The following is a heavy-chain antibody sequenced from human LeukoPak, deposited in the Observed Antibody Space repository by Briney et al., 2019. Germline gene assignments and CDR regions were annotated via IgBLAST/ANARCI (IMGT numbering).Heavy chain of an antibody. J-gene: IGHJ4*02. CDR3: AKGGSGSYYESVDY. CDR2: INPSGGST. V-gene: IGHV1-46*01. CDR1: GYTFTSYY. D-gene: IGHD1-26*01. Sequence: ASVKVSCKASGYTFTSYYMHWVRQAPGQGLEWMGIINPSGGSTSYAQKFQGRVTMTRDMSTSTVYMELNSLRAEDMALYYCAKGGSGSYYESVDYWGQGTLVTVSS.